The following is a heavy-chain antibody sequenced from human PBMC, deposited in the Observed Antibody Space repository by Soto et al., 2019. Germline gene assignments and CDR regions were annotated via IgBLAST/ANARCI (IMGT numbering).Heavy chain of an antibody. V-gene: IGHV3-21*01. Sequence: GGSLRLSCAASGFTFSSYSMNWVRQAPGKGLEWVSSISSSSSYIYYADSVKGRFTISRDNAKNSLYLQMNSLRAEDTAAYYCASLVEQWLVHQSEYGMDVWGQGTTVTVSS. CDR3: ASLVEQWLVHQSEYGMDV. J-gene: IGHJ6*02. D-gene: IGHD6-19*01. CDR2: ISSSSSYI. CDR1: GFTFSSYS.